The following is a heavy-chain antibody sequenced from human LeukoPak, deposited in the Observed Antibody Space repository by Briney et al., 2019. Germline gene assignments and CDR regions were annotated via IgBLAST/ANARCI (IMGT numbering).Heavy chain of an antibody. CDR2: MNPNSGNT. J-gene: IGHJ4*02. CDR3: ATDIYGSGSYRVDY. D-gene: IGHD3-10*01. V-gene: IGHV1-8*01. Sequence: ASVKVSCKASGYTFTGYDINWVRRATGQGLEWMGWMNPNSGNTGYAQKFQGRVTMTRNTSISTAYMELSSLRSEDTAVYYCATDIYGSGSYRVDYWGQGTLVTVSS. CDR1: GYTFTGYD.